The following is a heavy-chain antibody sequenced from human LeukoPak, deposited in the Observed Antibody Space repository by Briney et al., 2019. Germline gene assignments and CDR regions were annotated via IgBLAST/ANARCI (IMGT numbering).Heavy chain of an antibody. Sequence: SVKVSCKASGYTFTSYAMHWVRQAPGQRLEWMGWINAGNGNTKYSQKFQGRVTITRDTSASTAYMELSSLRSEDTAVYYCARYGGITMVRGVYDYWGQGTLVTVSS. CDR1: GYTFTSYA. D-gene: IGHD3-10*01. V-gene: IGHV1-3*01. CDR2: INAGNGNT. J-gene: IGHJ4*02. CDR3: ARYGGITMVRGVYDY.